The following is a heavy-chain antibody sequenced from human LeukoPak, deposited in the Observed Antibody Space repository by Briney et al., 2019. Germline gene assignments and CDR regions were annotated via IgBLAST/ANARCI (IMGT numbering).Heavy chain of an antibody. V-gene: IGHV3-7*01. D-gene: IGHD2-2*01. CDR3: ATLDSTKSVF. CDR1: EFRFGRDW. Sequence: GGSLRLTCVASEFRFGRDWISWVRQAPGKGLERVACIKQDGSEEYYVGSVRGRFTVSVDDGKNSLYLQMNSLRAEDTARYYCATLDSTKSVFWGRGTAVTVSS. CDR2: IKQDGSEE. J-gene: IGHJ1*01.